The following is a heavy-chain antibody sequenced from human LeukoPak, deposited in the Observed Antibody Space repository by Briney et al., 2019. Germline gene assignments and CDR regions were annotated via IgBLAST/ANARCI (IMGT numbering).Heavy chain of an antibody. CDR2: IYHSGST. V-gene: IGHV4-30-2*01. D-gene: IGHD4-17*01. J-gene: IGHJ4*02. Sequence: PSETLSLTCAVSGGSISSGAYPWSWIRQPPGKGLEWIGYIYHSGSTYYNPSLKSRVTISVDRSKNQFSLKLSSVTAADTAVYYCAREGLSGDYDYWGQGTLVTVSS. CDR3: AREGLSGDYDY. CDR1: GGSISSGAYP.